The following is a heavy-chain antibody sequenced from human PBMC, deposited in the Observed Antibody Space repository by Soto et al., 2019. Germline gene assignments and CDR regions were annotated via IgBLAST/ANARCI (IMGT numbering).Heavy chain of an antibody. CDR1: GFTVSSNY. J-gene: IGHJ6*02. Sequence: GGSLRLSCAASGFTVSSNYMSWVRQAPGKGLEWVSVIYSGGSTYYADSVKGRFTISRDNSKNTLYRQMNSLRAEDTAVYYGGIDGGIVVVPAAMGGFYGMDVWGQGTTVTVS. CDR3: GIDGGIVVVPAAMGGFYGMDV. V-gene: IGHV3-53*01. CDR2: IYSGGST. D-gene: IGHD2-2*01.